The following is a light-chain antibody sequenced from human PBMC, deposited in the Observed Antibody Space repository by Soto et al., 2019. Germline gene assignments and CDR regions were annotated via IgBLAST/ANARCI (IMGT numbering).Light chain of an antibody. CDR2: AAS. CDR1: QGISTY. V-gene: IGKV1-39*01. CDR3: QQSNSITWT. Sequence: DIQMTQSPSSLSASVGDRVTITCRASQGISTYLNWYQQKPGKATKVLIYAASSLQSGVPSRFSGSGSETDFTLTISSLQPEDFATYSCQQSNSITWTFGQGTKVEIK. J-gene: IGKJ1*01.